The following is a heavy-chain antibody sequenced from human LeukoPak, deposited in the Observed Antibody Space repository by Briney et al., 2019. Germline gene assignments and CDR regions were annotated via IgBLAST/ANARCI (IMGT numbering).Heavy chain of an antibody. V-gene: IGHV1-8*01. Sequence: GASVKVSCKASGYTFTSYDINWVRQATGQGLEWMGWMNPNSGNTGYAQKFQGRVTMTRNTSISTAYMELSSLRSEDTAVYYCARGPLHILVVTEIRYFDYWGQGTLVTVSS. CDR3: ARGPLHILVVTEIRYFDY. CDR1: GYTFTSYD. J-gene: IGHJ4*02. CDR2: MNPNSGNT. D-gene: IGHD2-21*02.